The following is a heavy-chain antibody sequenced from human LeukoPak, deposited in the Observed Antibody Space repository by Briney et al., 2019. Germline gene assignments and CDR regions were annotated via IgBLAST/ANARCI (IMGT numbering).Heavy chain of an antibody. J-gene: IGHJ5*02. D-gene: IGHD3-10*01. CDR3: ARLGGTPPVRITMVRGTRNWFDP. CDR1: GYSISSGYY. CDR2: IHHSGST. Sequence: PSETLSLTCTVSGYSISSGYYWGWIRQPPGKGLEWIGSIHHSGSTNYNPSLKSRVTISVDTSKNQFSLKLSSVTAADTAVYYCARLGGTPPVRITMVRGTRNWFDPWGQGTLVTVSS. V-gene: IGHV4-38-2*02.